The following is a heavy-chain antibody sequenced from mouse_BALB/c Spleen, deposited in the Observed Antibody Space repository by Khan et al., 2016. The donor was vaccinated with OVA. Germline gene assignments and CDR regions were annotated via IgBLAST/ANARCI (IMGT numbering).Heavy chain of an antibody. CDR1: GYSITSDYA. V-gene: IGHV3-2*02. CDR3: ASIIFYYYGSNFESYYFDY. CDR2: ISYSGST. Sequence: EVQLQESGPGLVKPSQSLSLTCTVTGYSITSDYAWNWIRQFPGNKLEWMGYISYSGSTAYNPSLKSRISITRDTSKNQVFLQLNSVTTEDTATYYWASIIFYYYGSNFESYYFDYWGQGTTLTVSS. D-gene: IGHD1-1*01. J-gene: IGHJ2*01.